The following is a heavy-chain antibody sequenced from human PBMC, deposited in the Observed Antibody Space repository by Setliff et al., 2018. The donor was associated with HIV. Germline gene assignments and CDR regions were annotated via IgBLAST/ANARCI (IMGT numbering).Heavy chain of an antibody. D-gene: IGHD3-10*01. V-gene: IGHV3-23*01. CDR2: VSGGGGST. Sequence: GSLRLSCAASGFTFSSYTMNWVRQAPGKGLEWVSTVSGGGGSTYYADSVKGRFTISRDNSKDTLYLQMNSLRAEDTAVYYCAEVRLPYWGQGTLVTVSS. J-gene: IGHJ4*02. CDR1: GFTFSSYT. CDR3: AEVRLPY.